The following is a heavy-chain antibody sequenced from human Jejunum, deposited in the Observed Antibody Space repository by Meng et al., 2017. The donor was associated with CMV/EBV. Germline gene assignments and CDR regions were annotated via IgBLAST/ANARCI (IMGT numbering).Heavy chain of an antibody. CDR3: ARAPGYSYEI. CDR1: GYSFTGYY. Sequence: SCKAFGYSFTGYYLHWVRQAPGQGLEWMGQINPNTGGTNYAQKFLGRVTMTRDTSVGTAYMEVTSLTPDDTAVYFCARAPGYSYEIWGQGTLVTVSS. V-gene: IGHV1-2*06. CDR2: INPNTGGT. D-gene: IGHD5-18*01. J-gene: IGHJ4*02.